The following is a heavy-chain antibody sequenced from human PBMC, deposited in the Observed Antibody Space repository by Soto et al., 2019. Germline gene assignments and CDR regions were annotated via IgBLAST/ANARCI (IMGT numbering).Heavy chain of an antibody. CDR3: ARPPYPGCINAVCYPLDY. V-gene: IGHV1-46*01. D-gene: IGHD2-8*01. CDR2: INPSGGST. Sequence: QVQLVQSGAEVKKPGASVKISCKASGYTFTSYYMHWVRQAPGQGLEWMGIINPSGGSTNYAQKLQFIVAMTRDTSTSTVYMELNSLRSEDTAVYYCARPPYPGCINAVCYPLDYWGQGTLVTVSS. J-gene: IGHJ4*02. CDR1: GYTFTSYY.